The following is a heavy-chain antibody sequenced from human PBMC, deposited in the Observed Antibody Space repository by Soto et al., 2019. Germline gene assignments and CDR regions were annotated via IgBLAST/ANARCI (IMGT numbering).Heavy chain of an antibody. J-gene: IGHJ6*02. D-gene: IGHD2-15*01. CDR3: ARAVLVVAAHYGMDV. Sequence: ASVKVSCKASGYTFTSYDINWVRQATGQGLEWMGWMNPNSGNTGYAQKFQGRVTMTRNTSISTAYMELSSLRSEDTAVYYCARAVLVVAAHYGMDVWAQGTTATVSS. CDR2: MNPNSGNT. V-gene: IGHV1-8*01. CDR1: GYTFTSYD.